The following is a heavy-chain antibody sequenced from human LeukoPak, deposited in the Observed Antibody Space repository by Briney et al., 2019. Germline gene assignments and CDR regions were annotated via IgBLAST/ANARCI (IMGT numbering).Heavy chain of an antibody. CDR3: ATQGERNYDNMRYGYFKH. Sequence: ASVKVSCKASGGTFSSYAISWVRQAPGQGLEWMGGIIPIFGTANYAQKFQGRVTIAADESMSTAYMELSSLRSEDTAVYYCATQGERNYDNMRYGYFKHWGQGTRITVSS. J-gene: IGHJ1*01. V-gene: IGHV1-69*13. D-gene: IGHD3-16*01. CDR2: IIPIFGTA. CDR1: GGTFSSYA.